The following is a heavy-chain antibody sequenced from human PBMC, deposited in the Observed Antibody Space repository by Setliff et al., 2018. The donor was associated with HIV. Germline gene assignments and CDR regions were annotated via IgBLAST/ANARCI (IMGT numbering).Heavy chain of an antibody. J-gene: IGHJ4*02. Sequence: PSETLSLTCTVSGYSISSGYYWGWIRQPPGKGLEWIGSMYHSGSTYFNPSLKSRLTISVDTSTNQFSLNLTSVTAADTAVYYCARDVGRLDYFDYWGQGTLVTVSS. D-gene: IGHD2-15*01. CDR3: ARDVGRLDYFDY. CDR1: GYSISSGYY. CDR2: MYHSGST. V-gene: IGHV4-38-2*02.